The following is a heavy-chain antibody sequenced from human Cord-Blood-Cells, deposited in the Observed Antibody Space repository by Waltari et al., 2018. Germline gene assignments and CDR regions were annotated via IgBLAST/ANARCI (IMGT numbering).Heavy chain of an antibody. CDR3: ARKVSGVTTAKRWFDP. J-gene: IGHJ5*02. Sequence: EVQLVESGGGLVKPGGSLRLSCAASGFTFSNAWMSWVRQAPGKGLEWVGRIKSKTDGGTTDYAAPVKGRFTISRDDSKNTLYLQMNSLKTEDTAVYYCARKVSGVTTAKRWFDPWGQGTLVTVSS. CDR2: IKSKTDGGTT. V-gene: IGHV3-15*01. D-gene: IGHD4-17*01. CDR1: GFTFSNAW.